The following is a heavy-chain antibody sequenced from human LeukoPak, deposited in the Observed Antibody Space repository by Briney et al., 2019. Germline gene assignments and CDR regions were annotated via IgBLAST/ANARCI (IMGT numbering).Heavy chain of an antibody. J-gene: IGHJ4*02. CDR1: GYTLTELS. V-gene: IGHV1-24*01. CDR3: ATRLNYYDSSGYDY. CDR2: FDPEDGET. Sequence: ASVKVSCKVSGYTLTELSMHWVRQAPGKGLEWMGGFDPEDGETIYAQKFQGRVTMTEDTSTDTAYMELSSLRSEDTAVYYCATRLNYYDSSGYDYRGQGTLVTVSS. D-gene: IGHD3-22*01.